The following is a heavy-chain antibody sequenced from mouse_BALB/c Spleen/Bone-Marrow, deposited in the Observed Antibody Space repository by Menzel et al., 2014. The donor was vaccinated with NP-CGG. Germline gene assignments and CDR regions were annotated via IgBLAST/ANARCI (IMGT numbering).Heavy chain of an antibody. CDR2: INPGSGGT. CDR3: ARSGDYDEGDAMDY. V-gene: IGHV1-54*01. Sequence: QVQLQQSRAELVTPGTSVKVPCKASGYPFTNYLLEWVKQRPGQGLVWIGVINPGSGGTNYNKKFKGKVTLTADESSNTAYMQHSSLMSDEASVYYCARSGDYDEGDAMDYWGQGTSVTVSS. CDR1: GYPFTNYL. J-gene: IGHJ4*01. D-gene: IGHD2-4*01.